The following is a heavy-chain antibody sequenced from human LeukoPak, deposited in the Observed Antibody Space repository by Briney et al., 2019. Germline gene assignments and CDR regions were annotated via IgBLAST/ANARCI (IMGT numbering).Heavy chain of an antibody. Sequence: SETLSLTCTVSGGSISGYSWTWIRQPPGKGLECIGYISYSGSTNYNPSLKSRVTMSVDTSKNQFSLNLSSVTAADTAVYYCARVRGYGGNTVRAFDYWGQGTLVTVSP. CDR1: GGSISGYS. J-gene: IGHJ4*02. CDR3: ARVRGYGGNTVRAFDY. V-gene: IGHV4-59*01. D-gene: IGHD4-23*01. CDR2: ISYSGST.